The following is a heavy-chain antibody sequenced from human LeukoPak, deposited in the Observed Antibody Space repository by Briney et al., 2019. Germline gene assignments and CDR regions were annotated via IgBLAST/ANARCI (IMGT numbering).Heavy chain of an antibody. Sequence: GESLKISCKGSGYSFTNYWIGWVRQMPGKGLEWMGIIYPDDSNTRYSPSFQGQVTISADKSISTAYLQWSSLKASDTAMYYCARPDDSSGYYFDYWGQGTLVTVSS. CDR3: ARPDDSSGYYFDY. CDR1: GYSFTNYW. J-gene: IGHJ4*02. D-gene: IGHD3-22*01. V-gene: IGHV5-51*01. CDR2: IYPDDSNT.